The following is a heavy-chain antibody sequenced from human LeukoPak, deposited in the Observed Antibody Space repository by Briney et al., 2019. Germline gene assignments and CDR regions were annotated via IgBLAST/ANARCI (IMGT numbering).Heavy chain of an antibody. CDR1: GYTFTGYY. V-gene: IGHV1-2*02. Sequence: EASVKVSCKASGYTFTGYYMHWVRQAPGQGLEWMGWINPNSGGTNYAQKFQGRVTMTRDTSISTAYMELSRLRSDDTAVYYCARQSGTPLGRPLKVLWFDPWGQGTLVTVSS. D-gene: IGHD2-15*01. J-gene: IGHJ5*02. CDR3: ARQSGTPLGRPLKVLWFDP. CDR2: INPNSGGT.